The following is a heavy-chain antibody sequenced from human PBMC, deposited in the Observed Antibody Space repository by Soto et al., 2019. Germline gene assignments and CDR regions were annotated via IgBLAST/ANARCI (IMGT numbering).Heavy chain of an antibody. CDR3: VRDIGGSTISTFFDY. D-gene: IGHD3-16*01. J-gene: IGHJ4*02. Sequence: EAQLVESGGGLVQPGRSLRLSCAASGVSFDDYAMHWVRQAPGKGLEWVSGISWNSGRRDYADSVKGRFTISRDNAKNSLYLQMNSLRAENTALYYCVRDIGGSTISTFFDYWGQGILVTVSS. CDR2: ISWNSGRR. V-gene: IGHV3-9*01. CDR1: GVSFDDYA.